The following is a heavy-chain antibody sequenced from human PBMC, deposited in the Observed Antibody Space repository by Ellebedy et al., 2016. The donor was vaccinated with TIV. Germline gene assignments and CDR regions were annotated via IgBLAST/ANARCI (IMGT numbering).Heavy chain of an antibody. CDR3: AHSRGNQRLYYYYGLDV. D-gene: IGHD3-16*01. CDR1: GYTFPSYD. Sequence: ASVKVSXKASGYTFPSYDINWVRQATGQGLEWMAWMNPNSGNTGYAQKFQGRVTMTRNSSIGTAYMELSSLRSEDTAVYYCAHSRGNQRLYYYYGLDVWGQGTTVTVSS. V-gene: IGHV1-8*02. J-gene: IGHJ6*02. CDR2: MNPNSGNT.